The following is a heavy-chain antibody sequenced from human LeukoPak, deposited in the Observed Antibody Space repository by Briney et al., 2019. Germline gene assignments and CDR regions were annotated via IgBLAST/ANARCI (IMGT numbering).Heavy chain of an antibody. CDR2: MNPNSGNT. Sequence: ASVKVSCKASGYTFTSYDINWVRQATGQGLEWMGWMNPNSGNTGYAQKFQGRVTMTRNTSISTAYMELSSLRSEDTAVYYCARTDVDTAMVSNWFDPWGQGTLVTVSS. CDR3: ARTDVDTAMVSNWFDP. V-gene: IGHV1-8*01. CDR1: GYTFTSYD. J-gene: IGHJ5*02. D-gene: IGHD5-18*01.